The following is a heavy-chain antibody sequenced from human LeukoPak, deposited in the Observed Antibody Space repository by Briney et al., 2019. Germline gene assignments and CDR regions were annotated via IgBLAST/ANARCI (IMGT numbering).Heavy chain of an antibody. CDR1: GFTFSSYS. CDR3: AKGSSAYYFDY. V-gene: IGHV3-21*01. CDR2: ISSSSSYI. J-gene: IGHJ4*02. Sequence: GGSLRLSCAASGFTFSSYSMNWVRQAPGKGLEWVSSISSSSSYIYYADSVRGRFTISRDNAKNSLYLQMNSLRAEDTAVYYCAKGSSAYYFDYWGQGTLVTVSS. D-gene: IGHD6-6*01.